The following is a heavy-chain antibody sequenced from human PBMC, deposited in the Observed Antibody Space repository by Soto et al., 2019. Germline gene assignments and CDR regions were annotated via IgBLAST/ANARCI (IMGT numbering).Heavy chain of an antibody. V-gene: IGHV3-15*01. CDR1: GLTFIKAW. Sequence: EVQLVESGGGLVKPGGSLRLSCAASGLTFIKAWMSWVRQAPGKGLEWVGRIKSKAADGTTDYAAPVKGRFTISRDDSKNTLYLEMNGLQTEDTAVYYCTTDFLTSVPSDYWGQGTLLTVSS. D-gene: IGHD4-17*01. J-gene: IGHJ4*02. CDR3: TTDFLTSVPSDY. CDR2: IKSKAADGTT.